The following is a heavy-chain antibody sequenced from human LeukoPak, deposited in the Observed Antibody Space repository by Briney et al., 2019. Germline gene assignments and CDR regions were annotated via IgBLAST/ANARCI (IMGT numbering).Heavy chain of an antibody. CDR1: GDSISSGSYY. J-gene: IGHJ4*02. D-gene: IGHD6-19*01. V-gene: IGHV4-61*02. Sequence: PSQTLSLICSVSGDSISSGSYYWSWIRQPAGKGLEWIGRIYASGSTKYNPSLKSRVTISVDTSKNQFSLKLSSVTAADTAVYYCARGPSIAVAATFDFWGQGTLVTVSS. CDR2: IYASGST. CDR3: ARGPSIAVAATFDF.